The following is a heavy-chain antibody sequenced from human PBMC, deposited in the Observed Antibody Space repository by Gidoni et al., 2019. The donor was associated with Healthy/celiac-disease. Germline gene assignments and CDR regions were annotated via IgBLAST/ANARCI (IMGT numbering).Heavy chain of an antibody. V-gene: IGHV1-8*01. J-gene: IGHJ3*02. CDR2: MNPNSGNT. CDR3: ATWGYCSGGSCYSSDAFDI. CDR1: GYTFTSYD. D-gene: IGHD2-15*01. Sequence: QVQLVQSGAEVKKPGASVKVSCKASGYTFTSYDINWVRQATGQGLECMGWMNPNSGNTGYAQKFQGRVTMTRNTSISTAYMELSSLRSEDTAVYYCATWGYCSGGSCYSSDAFDIWGQGTMVTVSS.